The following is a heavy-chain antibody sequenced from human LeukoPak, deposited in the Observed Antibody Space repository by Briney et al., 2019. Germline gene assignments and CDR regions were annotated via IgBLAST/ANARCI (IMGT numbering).Heavy chain of an antibody. D-gene: IGHD2-8*01. CDR3: ARDIPAYCTNGVCRTDNWFDP. CDR1: GFTFSSYG. V-gene: IGHV3-33*01. Sequence: GGSLRLSCAASGFTFSSYGMHWVRQAPGKGLEWVALIWYDGSNKYYADSVKGRLTISRDNSKNTLYLQMNSLRAEDTAVYYCARDIPAYCTNGVCRTDNWFDPWGQGTLVTVSS. CDR2: IWYDGSNK. J-gene: IGHJ5*02.